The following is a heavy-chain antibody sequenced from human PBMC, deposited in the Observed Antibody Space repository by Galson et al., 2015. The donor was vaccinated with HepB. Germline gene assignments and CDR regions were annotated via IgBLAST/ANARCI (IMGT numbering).Heavy chain of an antibody. D-gene: IGHD5-18*01. V-gene: IGHV1-69*02. Sequence: SVKVSCKASGGTFSSYTISWVRQAPGQGLEWMGRIIPILGIANYAQKFQGRVTITADKSTSTAYMELSGLRSEDTAVYYCASQAYSYGPIDYWGQGTLVTVSS. CDR1: GGTFSSYT. J-gene: IGHJ4*02. CDR2: IIPILGIA. CDR3: ASQAYSYGPIDY.